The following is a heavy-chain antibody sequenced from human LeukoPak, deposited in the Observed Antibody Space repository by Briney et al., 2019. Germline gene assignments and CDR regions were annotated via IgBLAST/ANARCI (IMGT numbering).Heavy chain of an antibody. CDR2: MNPNSGNA. D-gene: IGHD3-9*01. CDR3: ARGLIPHLRYFDWLSPRMYYFDY. V-gene: IGHV1-8*01. Sequence: EASVKVSCKASGYTFTSYDINWVRQATGQGLEWMGWMNPNSGNAGYAQKFQGRVTMTRNTSISTAYMELSSLRSEDTAVYYCARGLIPHLRYFDWLSPRMYYFDYWGQGTLVTVSS. CDR1: GYTFTSYD. J-gene: IGHJ4*02.